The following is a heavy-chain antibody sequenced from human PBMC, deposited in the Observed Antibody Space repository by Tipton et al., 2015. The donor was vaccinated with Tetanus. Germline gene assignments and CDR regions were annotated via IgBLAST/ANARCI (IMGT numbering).Heavy chain of an antibody. Sequence: SLRLSCAGSGFTFSEFTFSDAWMSWVRQAPGKGLEWIGRIKSQIDGGAIDYAAPMKDRFTLSRDDSKNTVFLHMNNLRTEDTAIYYGTTPGPGAPGGDHGGQGTLVPVSA. J-gene: IGHJ4*02. CDR1: GFTFSEFTFSDAW. V-gene: IGHV3-15*01. CDR3: TTPGPGAPGGDH. CDR2: IKSQIDGGAI. D-gene: IGHD3-16*01.